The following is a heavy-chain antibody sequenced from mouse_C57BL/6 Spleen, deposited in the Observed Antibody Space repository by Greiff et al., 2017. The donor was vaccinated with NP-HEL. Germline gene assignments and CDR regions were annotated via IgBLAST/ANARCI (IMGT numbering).Heavy chain of an antibody. CDR2: IDPSDSYT. D-gene: IGHD4-1*01. Sequence: QVQLQQPGAELVKPGASVKLSCKASGYTFTSYWMQWVKQRPGQGLEWIGEIDPSDSYTNYNQKFKGKATLTVDTSSSTAYMQLSSLTSEDSAVYYCARRAKLGRFAYWGQGTLVTVSA. J-gene: IGHJ3*01. V-gene: IGHV1-50*01. CDR1: GYTFTSYW. CDR3: ARRAKLGRFAY.